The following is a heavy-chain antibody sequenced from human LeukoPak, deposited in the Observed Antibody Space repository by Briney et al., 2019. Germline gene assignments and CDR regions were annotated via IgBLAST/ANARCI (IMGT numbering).Heavy chain of an antibody. D-gene: IGHD6-13*01. J-gene: IGHJ4*02. CDR1: GFTFDDYG. CDR2: INWNGGST. CDR3: AKDPAYSTSWYYFDY. Sequence: GGSLRLSCAASGFTFDDYGMSWVRQAPGKGLEWVSGINWNGGSTGYADSVKGRFTISRDNSKNTLYLQMNSLRAEDTAVYYCAKDPAYSTSWYYFDYWGQGTLVTVSS. V-gene: IGHV3-20*04.